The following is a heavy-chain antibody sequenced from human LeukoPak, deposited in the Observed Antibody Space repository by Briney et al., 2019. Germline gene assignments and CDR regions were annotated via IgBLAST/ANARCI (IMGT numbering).Heavy chain of an antibody. D-gene: IGHD5-24*01. V-gene: IGHV3-30*04. CDR3: ATPGRYGSFDY. Sequence: PGRSLRLSCAASGFTFSSYAMHWVRQAPGKGLEWVAVISYDGSNKYYADSVKGRFTISRDNSKNTLYLQMNSLRAEDTAVYYCATPGRYGSFDYWGQGTLVTVSS. CDR1: GFTFSSYA. J-gene: IGHJ4*02. CDR2: ISYDGSNK.